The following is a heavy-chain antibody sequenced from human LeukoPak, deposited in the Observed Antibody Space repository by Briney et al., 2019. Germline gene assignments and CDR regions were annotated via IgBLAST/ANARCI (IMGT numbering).Heavy chain of an antibody. J-gene: IGHJ6*02. CDR2: ISGSGGNT. CDR3: ARDLLLWFGELLVDYYYYYGMDV. V-gene: IGHV3-23*01. D-gene: IGHD3-10*01. Sequence: GGSLRLSCAASGFTFSSYTMNWVRQAPGKGLEWVSSISGSGGNTYYADSVKGRFTISRDNSKNTLYLQMNSLRAEDTAVYYCARDLLLWFGELLVDYYYYYGMDVWGQGTTVTVSS. CDR1: GFTFSSYT.